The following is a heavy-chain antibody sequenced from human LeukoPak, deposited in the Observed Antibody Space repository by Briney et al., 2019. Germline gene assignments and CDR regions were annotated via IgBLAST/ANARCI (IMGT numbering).Heavy chain of an antibody. J-gene: IGHJ6*02. D-gene: IGHD5-18*01. Sequence: RTPRPSCTTSGFTPSDHAMNWGRQAPGKGLEWGGFIRIQVYRGTTKSAASVQGTFPFSRDDSGGIAYLHMNRLKTEDTALYYCTRGPIRLWKHNGVDVWGQGTTVTVSS. CDR1: GFTPSDHA. CDR3: TRGPIRLWKHNGVDV. CDR2: IRIQVYRGTT. V-gene: IGHV3-49*04.